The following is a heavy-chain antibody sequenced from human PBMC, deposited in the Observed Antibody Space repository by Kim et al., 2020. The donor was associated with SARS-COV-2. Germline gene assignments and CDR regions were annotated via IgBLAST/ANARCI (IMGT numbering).Heavy chain of an antibody. J-gene: IGHJ6*02. CDR3: ARSVSGSYYYGMDV. D-gene: IGHD1-26*01. Sequence: SPNLRGRVTITRHTTRSTAYMELSSLGSEDTAVYYCARSVSGSYYYGMDVWGQGTTVTVSS. V-gene: IGHV1-3*01.